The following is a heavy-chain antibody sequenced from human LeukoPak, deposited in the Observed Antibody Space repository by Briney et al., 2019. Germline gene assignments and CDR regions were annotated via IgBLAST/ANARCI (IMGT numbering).Heavy chain of an antibody. D-gene: IGHD5-12*01. CDR2: IGSDYDR. CDR3: AKSAGVATIYFDC. V-gene: IGHV3-23*01. CDR1: GFAFGSYA. Sequence: PGGSLRLSCTASGFAFGSYAMAWVRQAPGKGLEGVAAIGSDYDRVHEDSVKGRFTISRDNSKSTLYLQMDNLRPEDTAVYFCAKSAGVATIYFDCWGQGTLVTVSS. J-gene: IGHJ4*02.